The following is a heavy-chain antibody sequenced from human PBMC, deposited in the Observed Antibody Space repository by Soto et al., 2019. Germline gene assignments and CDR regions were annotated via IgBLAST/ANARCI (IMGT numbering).Heavy chain of an antibody. V-gene: IGHV4-30-4*01. J-gene: IGHJ4*02. D-gene: IGHD5-12*01. CDR3: AREKGYISGPKNFDS. CDR2: IYDSGSS. CDR1: GGSVSSGDYF. Sequence: SETLSLTCTVSGGSVSSGDYFWMWIRQPPGKGLEWIGYIYDSGSSYYNPSLKSRVTMSVDTSKNQFSLKLRSVTAAGTAMYYCAREKGYISGPKNFDSWGQGTLVTVSS.